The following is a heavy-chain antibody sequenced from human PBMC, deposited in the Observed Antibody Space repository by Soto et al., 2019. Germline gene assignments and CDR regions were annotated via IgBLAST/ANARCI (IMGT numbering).Heavy chain of an antibody. V-gene: IGHV1-24*01. CDR3: ATSQVVPAAIQHFPYYGMDV. CDR1: GYTLTELS. J-gene: IGHJ6*02. Sequence: ASVKVSCRVSGYTLTELSMHWVRQAPGKGLEWMGGFDPGDGETIYAQKFQGRVTMTEDTSTDTAYMELSSLRSEDTAVYYCATSQVVPAAIQHFPYYGMDVWGQGTTVTVSS. CDR2: FDPGDGET. D-gene: IGHD2-2*02.